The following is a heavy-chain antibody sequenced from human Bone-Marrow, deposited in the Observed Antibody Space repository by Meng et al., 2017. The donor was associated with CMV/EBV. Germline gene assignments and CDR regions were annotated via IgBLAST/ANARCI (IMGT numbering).Heavy chain of an antibody. CDR2: INPSGGST. D-gene: IGHD6-6*01. Sequence: ASVKVSCKASGYTFTSYYMHWVRQAPGQGLEWMGIINPSGGSTSYAQKFQGRVTMTRDTSTSTVYMELSSLRSEDTAVYYCARAQLRARPVVYYGMDVCGQATTVTVSS. J-gene: IGHJ6*02. CDR3: ARAQLRARPVVYYGMDV. CDR1: GYTFTSYY. V-gene: IGHV1-46*01.